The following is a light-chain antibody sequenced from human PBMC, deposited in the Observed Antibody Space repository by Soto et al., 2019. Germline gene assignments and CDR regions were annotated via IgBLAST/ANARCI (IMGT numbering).Light chain of an antibody. CDR3: SSFAGSNYV. CDR1: ISDVGGNKF. Sequence: QSALTQPASVSGSPGQSITISCTGTISDVGGNKFVSWYQQYPGKAPKLMLCDVSNRPSGVSNRFSGSKSGNTASLTISGLQAEDEADYYCSSFAGSNYVFGTGTRSPS. V-gene: IGLV2-14*03. J-gene: IGLJ1*01. CDR2: DVS.